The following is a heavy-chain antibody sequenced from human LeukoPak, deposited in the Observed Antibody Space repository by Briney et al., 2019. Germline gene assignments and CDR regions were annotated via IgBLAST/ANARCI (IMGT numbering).Heavy chain of an antibody. CDR2: INHSGST. D-gene: IGHD3-3*01. V-gene: IGHV4-34*01. CDR3: ARGLAYYDFWSGYSGWFDP. J-gene: IGHJ5*02. Sequence: SETLSLTCAVYGGSFSGYYWSWIRQPPGKGLEWMGEINHSGSTNYNPALKSRGTISVDPYANQFSLKLSSVPAADTAIYCCARGLAYYDFWSGYSGWFDPWGQGILAAVSS. CDR1: GGSFSGYY.